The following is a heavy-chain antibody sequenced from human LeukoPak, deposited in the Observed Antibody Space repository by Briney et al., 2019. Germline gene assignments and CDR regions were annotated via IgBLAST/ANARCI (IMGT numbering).Heavy chain of an antibody. D-gene: IGHD2-15*01. V-gene: IGHV4-34*01. Sequence: SETLSLTCTVYGGSFSGYYWSWIRQPPGKGLEWIGEINHSGSTNYNPSLKSRVTISVDTSKNQSSLKLSSVTAADTAVYYCARVGDIGYCSGGSCYYFDYWGQGTLVTASS. CDR2: INHSGST. J-gene: IGHJ4*02. CDR3: ARVGDIGYCSGGSCYYFDY. CDR1: GGSFSGYY.